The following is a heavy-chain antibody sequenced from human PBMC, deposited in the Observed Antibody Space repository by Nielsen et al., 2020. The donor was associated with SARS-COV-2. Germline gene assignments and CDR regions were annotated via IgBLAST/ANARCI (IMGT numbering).Heavy chain of an antibody. CDR3: ARDEYNYGYNWFDT. D-gene: IGHD5-18*01. CDR2: INPNSAGT. Sequence: ASVKVPCKASGYTFTGHYIHWVRQAPGQGLEWMGRINPNSAGTNYAQRFKGRVTLTTDTSISTAYMDLSRLRSDDTAVYYCARDEYNYGYNWFDTWGQGTLVTVSS. CDR1: GYTFTGHY. J-gene: IGHJ5*02. V-gene: IGHV1-2*06.